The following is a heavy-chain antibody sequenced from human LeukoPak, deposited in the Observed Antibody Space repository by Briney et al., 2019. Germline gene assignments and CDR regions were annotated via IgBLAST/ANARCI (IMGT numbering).Heavy chain of an antibody. V-gene: IGHV1-69*06. Sequence: SVKVSCKASGGTFSSYAISWVRQAPGQGLEWMGGIIPIFGTANYAQKSQGRVTITADKSTSTAYMELSSLRSEGTAVYYCARVAPYCSSTSCYFNYWGQGTLVTVSS. D-gene: IGHD2-2*01. J-gene: IGHJ4*02. CDR1: GGTFSSYA. CDR3: ARVAPYCSSTSCYFNY. CDR2: IIPIFGTA.